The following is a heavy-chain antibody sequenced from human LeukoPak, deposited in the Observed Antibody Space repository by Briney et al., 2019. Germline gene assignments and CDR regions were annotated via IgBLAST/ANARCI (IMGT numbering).Heavy chain of an antibody. V-gene: IGHV1-69*05. CDR3: ATGGEYSSSSLPYY. CDR2: IIPIFGTA. CDR1: GGTFSSYA. D-gene: IGHD6-6*01. Sequence: SVKVSCKASGGTFSSYAISWVRQAPGQGLEWMGGIIPIFGTANYGQKFQGRVTITTDESTSTAYMELSSLRSEDTAVYYCATGGEYSSSSLPYYWGQGTLVTVSS. J-gene: IGHJ4*02.